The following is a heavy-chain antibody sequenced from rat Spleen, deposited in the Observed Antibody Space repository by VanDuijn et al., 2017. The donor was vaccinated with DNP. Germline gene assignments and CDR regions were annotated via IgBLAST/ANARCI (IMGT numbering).Heavy chain of an antibody. CDR2: IQSGGST. CDR3: ARYYGYNYYAMDA. V-gene: IGHV2-27*01. Sequence: QVQLQESGRGLVQPSQTLSLTCTVSGFSLTSYGVSWVRQPPGKGLEWMGRIQSGGSTDYNSALKSRLSISRDTSKSQVFLKMNSVQTEDTAMYFCARYYGYNYYAMDAWGQGTSVTVSS. D-gene: IGHD1-9*01. J-gene: IGHJ4*01. CDR1: GFSLTSYG.